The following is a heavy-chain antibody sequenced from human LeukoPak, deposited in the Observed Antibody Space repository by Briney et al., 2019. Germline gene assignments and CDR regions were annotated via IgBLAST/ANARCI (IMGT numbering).Heavy chain of an antibody. CDR1: GGSVSSDSYS. Sequence: PSETLSLTCTVSGGSVSSDSYSWSWIRQPPGKGLEWIGYIYYSGSTNYNPSLKSRVTISLDTSKNQFSLNLSSVTAADTAVYYCARDRFPLNWGQGTLVTVSS. D-gene: IGHD3-3*01. CDR2: IYYSGST. CDR3: ARDRFPLN. J-gene: IGHJ4*02. V-gene: IGHV4-61*01.